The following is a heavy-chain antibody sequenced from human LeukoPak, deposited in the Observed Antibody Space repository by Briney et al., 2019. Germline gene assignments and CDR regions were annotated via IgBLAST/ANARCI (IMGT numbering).Heavy chain of an antibody. Sequence: ASVKVSCKASGYTFSSYGISWVRQAPGQGLEWMGWISAYNGNTNYAQKLQGRVTMTTDTSTSTAYMELRSLRSDDTAVYYCARDRRLRFLEWQKVDYWGQGTLVTVSS. CDR2: ISAYNGNT. CDR1: GYTFSSYG. CDR3: ARDRRLRFLEWQKVDY. V-gene: IGHV1-18*01. D-gene: IGHD3-3*01. J-gene: IGHJ4*02.